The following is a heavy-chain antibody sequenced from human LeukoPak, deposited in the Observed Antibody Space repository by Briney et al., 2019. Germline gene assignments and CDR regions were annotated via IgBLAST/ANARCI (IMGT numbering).Heavy chain of an antibody. CDR3: ARGSSGVRGVPSLDY. CDR1: GGSTSSGSYY. Sequence: TSETLSLTCTVSGGSTSSGSYYWSWIRQPAGKGLEWIGRIYSTGSTNYNPSLKSRVTVSVDTSKNQFSLKLSSVTAADTAVYYCARGSSGVRGVPSLDYWGQGTLVTVSS. D-gene: IGHD3-10*01. CDR2: IYSTGST. V-gene: IGHV4-61*02. J-gene: IGHJ4*02.